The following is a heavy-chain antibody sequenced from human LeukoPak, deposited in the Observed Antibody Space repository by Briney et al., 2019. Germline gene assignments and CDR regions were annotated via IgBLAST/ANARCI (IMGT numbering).Heavy chain of an antibody. CDR3: ARDRRDGYNYYFDY. CDR2: IYSGGST. CDR1: GFTVSSNY. V-gene: IGHV3-66*02. Sequence: GGSLRLSCAASGFTVSSNYMSWVRQAPGKGLELVSVIYSGGSTYYADSVKGRFTISRDNSKNTLYLQMNSLRAEDTAVYYCARDRRDGYNYYFDYWGQGTLVTVSS. D-gene: IGHD5-24*01. J-gene: IGHJ4*02.